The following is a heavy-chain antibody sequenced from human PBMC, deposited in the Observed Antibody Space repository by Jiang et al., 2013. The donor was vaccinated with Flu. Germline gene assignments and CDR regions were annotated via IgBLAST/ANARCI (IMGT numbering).Heavy chain of an antibody. CDR2: ISAYNGNT. Sequence: GAEVKKPGASVKVSCKASGYTFTSYGISWVRQAPGQGLEWMGWISAYNGNTNYAQKLQGRVTMTTDTSTSTAYMELRSLRSDDTAVYYCARDGGDYDFWSGYFLDAFDIWGQGTMVTVSS. J-gene: IGHJ3*02. CDR3: ARDGGDYDFWSGYFLDAFDI. D-gene: IGHD3-3*01. V-gene: IGHV1-18*01. CDR1: GYTFTSYG.